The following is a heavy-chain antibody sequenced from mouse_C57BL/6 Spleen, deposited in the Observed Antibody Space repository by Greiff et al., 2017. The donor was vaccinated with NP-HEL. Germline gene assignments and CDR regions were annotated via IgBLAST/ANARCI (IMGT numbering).Heavy chain of an antibody. CDR1: GYTFTSYW. CDR2: IDPSDSYT. CDR3: ACYGNYNAMDY. J-gene: IGHJ4*01. D-gene: IGHD2-1*01. V-gene: IGHV1-69*01. Sequence: QVQLQQPGAELVMPGASVKLSCKASGYTFTSYWMHWVKQRPGQGLEWIGEIDPSDSYTNYNQKFKGKSTLTVDKSSSTAYMQLSSLTSEDSAVYYCACYGNYNAMDYWGQGTSVTVSS.